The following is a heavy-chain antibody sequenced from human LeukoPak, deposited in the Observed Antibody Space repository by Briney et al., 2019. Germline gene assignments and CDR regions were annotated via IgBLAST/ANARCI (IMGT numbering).Heavy chain of an antibody. CDR2: ISPGGGTI. D-gene: IGHD6-19*01. V-gene: IGHV3-11*01. CDR1: GFTFSDYH. J-gene: IGHJ4*02. Sequence: GGSLRLSCAASGFTFSDYHMSWIRQAPGKGLEWVSYISPGGGTIYFADSVKGRFTISRDNAKNSLYLQMNSLTAEDTAVYYCAGGRDIAVAGPGGYFDYWAQGTLVTVSS. CDR3: AGGRDIAVAGPGGYFDY.